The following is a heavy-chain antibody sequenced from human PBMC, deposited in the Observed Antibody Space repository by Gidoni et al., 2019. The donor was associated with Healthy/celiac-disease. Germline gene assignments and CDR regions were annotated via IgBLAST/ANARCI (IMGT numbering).Heavy chain of an antibody. Sequence: EVQLVESGGGLVQPGRSLRLSCAASGFTFDDYAMHWVRQAPGKGLEWVSGISWNSGSIGYADSVKGRFTISRDNAKNSLYLQMNSLRAEDTALYYCARGPPKYYYYDSNDYWGQGTLVTVSS. CDR3: ARGPPKYYYYDSNDY. D-gene: IGHD3-22*01. CDR1: GFTFDDYA. J-gene: IGHJ4*02. CDR2: ISWNSGSI. V-gene: IGHV3-9*01.